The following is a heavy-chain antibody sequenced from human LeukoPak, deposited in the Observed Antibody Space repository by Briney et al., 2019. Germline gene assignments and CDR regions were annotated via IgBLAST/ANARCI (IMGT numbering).Heavy chain of an antibody. V-gene: IGHV3-11*04. Sequence: TAGGSLRLSCAAPGFTFSDYYMSWIRQAPGKGLEWVSYISSSGSTIYYADSVKGRFTISRDNAKNSLYLQMNSLRAEDTAVYYCARAGSSSWMYFFDYWGQGTLVTVSS. CDR3: ARAGSSSWMYFFDY. J-gene: IGHJ4*02. CDR1: GFTFSDYY. CDR2: ISSSGSTI. D-gene: IGHD6-13*01.